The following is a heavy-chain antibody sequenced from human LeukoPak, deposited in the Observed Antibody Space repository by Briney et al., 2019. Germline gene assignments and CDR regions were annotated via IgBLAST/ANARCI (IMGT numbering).Heavy chain of an antibody. CDR3: ARTALWHRSFDY. CDR2: INHSGST. Sequence: SETLSLTCAVYGGSFSGYYWSWIRQPPGKGLEWIGEINHSGSTNYNPSLKSRVTISVDTSKNQFSLKLSSVTAADTAVYYCARTALWHRSFDYWGQGTLVTVSS. J-gene: IGHJ4*02. V-gene: IGHV4-34*01. D-gene: IGHD3-10*01. CDR1: GGSFSGYY.